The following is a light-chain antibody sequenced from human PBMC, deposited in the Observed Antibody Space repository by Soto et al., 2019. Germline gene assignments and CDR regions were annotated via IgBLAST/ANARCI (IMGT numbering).Light chain of an antibody. V-gene: IGKV3-15*01. J-gene: IGKJ1*01. Sequence: EIVMTQSPATLSVSPGERATLSCRASQSVSSNLAGYQQKPGQAPRLLIDGASTRATGIPARFSGSGSGTEFTLNISSLQSEDFAVYYCQKYNNWPWTFGQGTKVEIK. CDR1: QSVSSN. CDR3: QKYNNWPWT. CDR2: GAS.